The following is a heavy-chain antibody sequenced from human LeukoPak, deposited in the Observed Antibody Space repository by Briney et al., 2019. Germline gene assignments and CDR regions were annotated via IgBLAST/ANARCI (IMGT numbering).Heavy chain of an antibody. CDR2: IIPILGIA. Sequence: GASVKVSCNASGGTFSSYAISWVRQAPGQGLEWMGRIIPILGIANYAQKFQRRVTITADKSTSTAYMELSSLRSEDTAVYYCARTPTEYSSGYSWGQGTLVTVSS. J-gene: IGHJ5*02. V-gene: IGHV1-69*04. CDR1: GGTFSSYA. D-gene: IGHD3-22*01. CDR3: ARTPTEYSSGYS.